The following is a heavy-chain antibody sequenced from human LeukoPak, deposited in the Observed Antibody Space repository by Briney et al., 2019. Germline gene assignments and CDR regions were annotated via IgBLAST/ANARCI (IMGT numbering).Heavy chain of an antibody. D-gene: IGHD6-13*01. CDR3: ARVGSSWPHYYFDY. V-gene: IGHV4-34*01. Sequence: PSETLSLTCAVYGGSFSGYYWSWIRQPPGKGLEWIGEINHSGSTNYNPSLKSRVTISVDTSKNQFSLKLISVTAADTAVYYCARVGSSWPHYYFDYWGQGTLVTVSS. CDR2: INHSGST. J-gene: IGHJ4*02. CDR1: GGSFSGYY.